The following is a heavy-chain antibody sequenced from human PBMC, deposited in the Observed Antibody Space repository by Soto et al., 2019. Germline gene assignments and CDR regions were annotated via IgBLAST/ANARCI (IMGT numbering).Heavy chain of an antibody. CDR1: GGSFSGYY. V-gene: IGHV4-34*01. J-gene: IGHJ4*02. D-gene: IGHD5-18*01. CDR3: VRQPYGAYRYFFDN. Sequence: SETLSLTCAVYGGSFSGYYWSWIRQPPGKGLEWIGEINHSGSTNNNPSLKSRVTISVDTSKNQFSLKLSSVTATDTAVYYCVRQPYGAYRYFFDNWGQGTPVTVSS. CDR2: INHSGST.